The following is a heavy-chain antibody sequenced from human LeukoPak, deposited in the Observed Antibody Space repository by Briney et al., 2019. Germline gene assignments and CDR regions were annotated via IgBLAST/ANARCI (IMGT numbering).Heavy chain of an antibody. V-gene: IGHV3-21*01. CDR1: GFTFSSYS. Sequence: GGSLRLSCTASGFTFSSYSMNWVRQAPGKGLEWVSYISSSSSNIFYADSFKGRFTISRDNAQNSLYLQMNSLRVEDTAVYYCARDPPGAHFDYWGQGTLVTVSS. CDR2: ISSSSSNI. D-gene: IGHD7-27*01. J-gene: IGHJ4*02. CDR3: ARDPPGAHFDY.